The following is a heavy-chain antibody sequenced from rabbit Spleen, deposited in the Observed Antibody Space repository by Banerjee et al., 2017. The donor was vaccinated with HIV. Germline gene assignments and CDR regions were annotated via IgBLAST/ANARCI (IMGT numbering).Heavy chain of an antibody. CDR1: GFSFNDDYV. D-gene: IGHD1-1*01. J-gene: IGHJ4*01. Sequence: QSLEESGGALVKPEGSLTLPCTASGFSFNDDYVMCWVRQAPGKGLEWIACINIVTGKTYYANWVNGRFTISSHNAQNTLYLQLNSLTAADTATYFCVRTTSIAYWYFTLWGPGTLVTVS. CDR3: VRTTSIAYWYFTL. CDR2: INIVTGKT. V-gene: IGHV1S40*01.